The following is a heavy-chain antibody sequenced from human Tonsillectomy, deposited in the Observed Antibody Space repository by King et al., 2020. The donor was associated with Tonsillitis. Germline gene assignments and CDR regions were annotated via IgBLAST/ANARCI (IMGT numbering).Heavy chain of an antibody. CDR2: ISVYNGYT. CDR3: ARLRNLQDPTFDY. CDR1: GYTFSNYV. V-gene: IGHV1-18*01. D-gene: IGHD1-14*01. Sequence: VQLVESGAEVKKPGASVKVSCKASGYTFSNYVITWMRQAPGQGLEWMGWISVYNGYTKYAQKFQGTVTMTTDTSTSTAYMELRSLRSDDTAVYYCARLRNLQDPTFDYWGQGTLVTVSS. J-gene: IGHJ4*02.